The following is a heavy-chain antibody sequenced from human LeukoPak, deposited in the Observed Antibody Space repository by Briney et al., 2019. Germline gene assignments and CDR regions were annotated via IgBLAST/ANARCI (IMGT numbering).Heavy chain of an antibody. CDR1: AGTFSSYT. CDR3: ARDCTVTSLGDY. CDR2: IIPILGIA. Sequence: SVKVSCKASAGTFSSYTISWVRQAPGQGLEWMGRIIPILGIANYAQKFQGRVTITADKSTSTAYMELSSLRSEDTAVYYCARDCTVTSLGDYWGQGTLVTVSS. J-gene: IGHJ4*02. V-gene: IGHV1-69*04. D-gene: IGHD4-11*01.